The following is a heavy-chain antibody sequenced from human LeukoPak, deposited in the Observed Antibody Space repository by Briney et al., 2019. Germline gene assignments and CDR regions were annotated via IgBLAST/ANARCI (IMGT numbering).Heavy chain of an antibody. CDR2: ISYDGANK. Sequence: GGSLRLSCAAYGFTFNYNGMNWVRQAPGKGLEGVAFISYDGANKYYTEPVRGRFTISRDNSKNTLYLQMSSLRPEDTAVYYCAKYWGGDYGDYAGDYWGQGTLVTVSS. D-gene: IGHD4-17*01. V-gene: IGHV3-30*18. CDR1: GFTFNYNG. J-gene: IGHJ4*02. CDR3: AKYWGGDYGDYAGDY.